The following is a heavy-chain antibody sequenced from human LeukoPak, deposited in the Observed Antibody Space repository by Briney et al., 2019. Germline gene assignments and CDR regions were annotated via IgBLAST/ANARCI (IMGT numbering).Heavy chain of an antibody. J-gene: IGHJ4*02. CDR2: ISYDGSNR. CDR1: GFTFSTYT. CDR3: ARSVSSSWHIFDY. V-gene: IGHV3-30-3*01. D-gene: IGHD6-13*01. Sequence: PGRSLRLSCAASGFTFSTYTMHWVRQAPGKGLEWVAVISYDGSNRYYADSVKGRFTISRDNSKNTLYLQMNSLRAEDTAVYYCARSVSSSWHIFDYWGEGTLVTVSS.